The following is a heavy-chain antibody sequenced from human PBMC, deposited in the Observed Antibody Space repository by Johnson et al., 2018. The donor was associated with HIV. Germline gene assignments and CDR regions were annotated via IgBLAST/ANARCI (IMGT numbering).Heavy chain of an antibody. J-gene: IGHJ3*02. V-gene: IGHV3-30*04. Sequence: QVQLVESGGGVVQPGRSLRLSCAASGFTFSSYAMHWVRQAPGKGLEWVAVIPYDGSNKYYEDSVTGRFTISRDNSKKTLYLQMNSLRAEDTAVYYCATALGYDAFDIWGQGTMVTVSS. CDR2: IPYDGSNK. CDR3: ATALGYDAFDI. D-gene: IGHD6-13*01. CDR1: GFTFSSYA.